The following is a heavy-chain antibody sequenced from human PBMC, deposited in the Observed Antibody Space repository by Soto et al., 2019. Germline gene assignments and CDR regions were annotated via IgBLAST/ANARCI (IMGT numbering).Heavy chain of an antibody. CDR3: ARVWGGAFDI. J-gene: IGHJ3*02. D-gene: IGHD3-10*01. CDR1: GGSISSYY. Sequence: QMQLQESGPGLVKPSETLSLTCTVSGGSISSYYWSWIRQPPGKGLEWIGYIYYSGSTNYNPSLKSRVTISVDTSKNQSSLKLSSVTAADTAVYYCARVWGGAFDIWGQGTMVTVSS. V-gene: IGHV4-59*01. CDR2: IYYSGST.